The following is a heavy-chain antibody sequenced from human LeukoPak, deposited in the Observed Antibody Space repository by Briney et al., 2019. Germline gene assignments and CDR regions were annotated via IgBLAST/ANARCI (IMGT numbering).Heavy chain of an antibody. D-gene: IGHD4-23*01. CDR1: GYTFTSYD. CDR3: ARSSSTVVTVFDY. CDR2: MNPNSGNT. J-gene: IGHJ4*02. Sequence: ASVKVSCKASGYTFTSYDINWVRQATGQGLEWMGWMNPNSGNTGYAQKLQGRVTMTTDTSTSTAYMELKSLRSDDTAVYYCARSSSTVVTVFDYWGQGTLVTVSS. V-gene: IGHV1-8*02.